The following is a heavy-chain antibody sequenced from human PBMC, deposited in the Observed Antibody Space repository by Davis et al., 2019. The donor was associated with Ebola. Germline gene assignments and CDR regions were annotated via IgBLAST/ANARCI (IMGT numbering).Heavy chain of an antibody. CDR1: GFSITTYA. CDR3: AKLPWASVPDYFDY. Sequence: GESLKISCAASGFSITTYAMTWVRQAPGKGLEWVSGISGSGGSTYYADSVKGRSTISRDNSKNTLYLQMNSLRAEDTAVYYCAKLPWASVPDYFDYWGQGTLVTVSS. J-gene: IGHJ4*02. D-gene: IGHD1-26*01. V-gene: IGHV3-23*01. CDR2: ISGSGGST.